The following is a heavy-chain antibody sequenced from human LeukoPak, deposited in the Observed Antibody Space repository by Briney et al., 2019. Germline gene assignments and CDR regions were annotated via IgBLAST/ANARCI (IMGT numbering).Heavy chain of an antibody. V-gene: IGHV4-59*08. J-gene: IGHJ4*02. CDR1: GGSISSYY. CDR3: ARLSYYYDSSGYYYAGFDY. CDR2: IYYSGST. Sequence: PSETLSLTCTVSGGSISSYYWSWIRQPPGKGLEWIGYIYYSGSTNYSPSLESRVTISVDTSKNQFSLKLSSVTAADTAVYYCARLSYYYDSSGYYYAGFDYWGQGTLVTVSS. D-gene: IGHD3-22*01.